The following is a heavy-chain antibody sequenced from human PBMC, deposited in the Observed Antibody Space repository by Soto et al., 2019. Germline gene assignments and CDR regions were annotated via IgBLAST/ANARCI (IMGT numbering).Heavy chain of an antibody. V-gene: IGHV4-59*01. CDR2: IYYRGST. Sequence: SETLSLTCNVSGGSISGYYWSWIRQPPGKGLEYIGYIYYRGSTNYNPSLESRVTMSVDTSRNQFSLKVNSVTAADTAVYYCARQQLLPFYYDLDVWGQGTTVTVSS. D-gene: IGHD6-13*01. CDR3: ARQQLLPFYYDLDV. CDR1: GGSISGYY. J-gene: IGHJ6*02.